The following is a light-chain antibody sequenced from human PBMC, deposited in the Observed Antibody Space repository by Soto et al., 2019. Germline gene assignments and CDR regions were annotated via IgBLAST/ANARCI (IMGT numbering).Light chain of an antibody. CDR3: QQYIKWPIT. J-gene: IGKJ5*01. CDR2: GAS. CDR1: QYVSSF. Sequence: EIVVTQSASTLSLSPGERATLSCRASQYVSSFLAWYQQKAGQAPRLLIYGASSRATGIPARFSGSGSGTEFTLTVSSLQSEDFAVYYCQQYIKWPITFGQGTRLEI. V-gene: IGKV3-15*01.